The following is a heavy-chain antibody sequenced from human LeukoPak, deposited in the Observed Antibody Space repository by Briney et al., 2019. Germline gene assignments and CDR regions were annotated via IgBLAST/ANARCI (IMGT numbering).Heavy chain of an antibody. CDR3: ATAHCNGDCFSVSYFDY. V-gene: IGHV3-30*04. CDR2: ISYDGSKK. D-gene: IGHD2-21*02. CDR1: GFIFSRYA. Sequence: PGGPLRLSCAASGFIFSRYAMHWIRQAPGKGLEWVALISYDGSKKYYADSVKGRFTISRDNSKNTLYLQMNSLRAEDTAVYYCATAHCNGDCFSVSYFDYWGQGTLVTVAS. J-gene: IGHJ4*02.